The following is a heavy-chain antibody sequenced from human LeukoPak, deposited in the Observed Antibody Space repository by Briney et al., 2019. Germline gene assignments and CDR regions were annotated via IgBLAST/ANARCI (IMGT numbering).Heavy chain of an antibody. CDR2: ISGSGGST. D-gene: IGHD3-22*01. CDR1: GGSISSYY. J-gene: IGHJ4*02. Sequence: ETLSLTCTVSGGSISSYYWSWVRQAPGKGLEWVSAISGSGGSTNYADSVKGRFTFSRDNSKNTLYLQMNSLRAEDTAVYYCAKNHDSTGYSVIDYWGQGTLVTVSS. V-gene: IGHV3-23*01. CDR3: AKNHDSTGYSVIDY.